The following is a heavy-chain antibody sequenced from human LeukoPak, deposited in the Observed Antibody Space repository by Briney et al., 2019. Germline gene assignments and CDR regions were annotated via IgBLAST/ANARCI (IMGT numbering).Heavy chain of an antibody. V-gene: IGHV4-59*07. D-gene: IGHD6-13*01. CDR3: ARVVASAAWLDP. CDR1: GASITTYN. CDR2: IYYSGST. Sequence: SNTLSLTCTVSGASITTYNWAWIRRPPGKGLEWVGYIYYSGSTKYNPSLKSRVTISVDTSKMQFSLKVSSVPAADTALYCCARVVASAAWLDPWRERILVSVPP. J-gene: IGHJ5*02.